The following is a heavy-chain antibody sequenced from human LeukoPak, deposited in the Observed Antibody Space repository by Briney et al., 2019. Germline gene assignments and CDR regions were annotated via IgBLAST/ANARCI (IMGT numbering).Heavy chain of an antibody. Sequence: GGSLRLSCAASGFTFSSYAMSWVRQAPGKGLEWVSGISNSGGSTYYADSVKGRFTISRDNSKDTLYLQMNSLRAEDTAVYYCAEYYFYDSSGYQQYYFDYWGQGTQVTVSS. CDR3: AEYYFYDSSGYQQYYFDY. J-gene: IGHJ4*02. CDR1: GFTFSSYA. V-gene: IGHV3-23*01. CDR2: ISNSGGST. D-gene: IGHD3-22*01.